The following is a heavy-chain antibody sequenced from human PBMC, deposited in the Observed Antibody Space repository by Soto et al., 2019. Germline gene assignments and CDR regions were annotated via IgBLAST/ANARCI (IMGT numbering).Heavy chain of an antibody. CDR2: ISSTTTYI. V-gene: IGHV3-21*01. D-gene: IGHD3-16*01. CDR3: ARGGEYTSNNYFEP. Sequence: EVRLVESGGGLVKPGGSLRLSCATSGFTFRSYSMNWVRQAPGQGLEWVSSISSTTTYIYYPDSVTSRFTITKDNSKNSLYLQMNNLRADDTAVYYCARGGEYTSNNYFEPWGQGSLVTVSA. J-gene: IGHJ5*02. CDR1: GFTFRSYS.